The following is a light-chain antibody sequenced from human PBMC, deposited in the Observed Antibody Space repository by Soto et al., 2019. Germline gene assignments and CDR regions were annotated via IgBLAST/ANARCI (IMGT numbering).Light chain of an antibody. J-gene: IGLJ1*01. CDR3: CSYAGRFYV. CDR1: SSDVGGYDY. V-gene: IGLV2-11*01. CDR2: DVS. Sequence: SALTQPRSVSGSPGQSVTISCTGTSSDVGGYDYVSWYQQSPGKAPKFIIYDVSQRPSGVPDRFSGSKSGNTASLTISGLPAEDEADYYCCSYAGRFYVFGTGTKVTVL.